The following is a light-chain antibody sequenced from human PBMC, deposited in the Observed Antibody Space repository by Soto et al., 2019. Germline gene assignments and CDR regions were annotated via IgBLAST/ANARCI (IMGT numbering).Light chain of an antibody. J-gene: IGKJ1*01. CDR2: AAS. CDR1: QGIRTE. CDR3: LQDYDCPLT. Sequence: ATQMTQSPSSLSASVGDRVTIACRASQGIRTELGWYQQKAGEAPKLLIYAASTLQSVVPPSFSGSGSGTDLTLTISRLQPEDFATYYCLQDYDCPLTFGQGTKVEMK. V-gene: IGKV1-6*01.